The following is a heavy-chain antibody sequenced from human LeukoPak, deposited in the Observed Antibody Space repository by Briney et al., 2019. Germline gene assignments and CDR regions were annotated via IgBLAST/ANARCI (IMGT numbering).Heavy chain of an antibody. CDR1: GYTFTSYD. V-gene: IGHV1-8*01. CDR2: MNPNSGNT. D-gene: IGHD3-3*01. Sequence: ASVKVSCKASGYTFTSYDINWVRQATGQGLEWMGWMNPNSGNTGYAQKFQGRVTMTRNTSISTAYMELSRLRSEDTAVYYCAREPQNYDFWSGYYKGGMDVWGQGTTVTVSS. CDR3: AREPQNYDFWSGYYKGGMDV. J-gene: IGHJ6*02.